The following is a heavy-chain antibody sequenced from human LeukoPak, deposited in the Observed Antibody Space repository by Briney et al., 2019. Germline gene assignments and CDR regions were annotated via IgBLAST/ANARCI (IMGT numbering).Heavy chain of an antibody. CDR1: GGSISDTSYY. CDR2: IYHTATT. Sequence: SETLSLTCNVSGGSISDTSYYWGWHRQPQGKGLDWLRSIYHTATTYYSPSSKGRVTISVHTSKNHFSLELSSVTAAHTAVYDCARQQCNGGSCYSRAIWCDPWGQGTLVTVSS. J-gene: IGHJ5*02. CDR3: ARQQCNGGSCYSRAIWCDP. D-gene: IGHD2-15*01. V-gene: IGHV4-39*01.